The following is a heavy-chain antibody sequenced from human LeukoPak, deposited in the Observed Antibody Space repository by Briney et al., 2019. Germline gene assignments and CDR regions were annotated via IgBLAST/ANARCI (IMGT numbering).Heavy chain of an antibody. D-gene: IGHD3-3*01. J-gene: IGHJ3*02. Sequence: KCGESLKISCKGSGYSFTSYWIGWVRQMPGKGLEWMGIIYPGDSDTRYSPSFQGQVTISADKSISTAYLQWSSLQPSDTAMYYCARRQRGTIFSVVADSDAFDIWGQGTMVTVSS. CDR2: IYPGDSDT. CDR1: GYSFTSYW. CDR3: ARRQRGTIFSVVADSDAFDI. V-gene: IGHV5-51*01.